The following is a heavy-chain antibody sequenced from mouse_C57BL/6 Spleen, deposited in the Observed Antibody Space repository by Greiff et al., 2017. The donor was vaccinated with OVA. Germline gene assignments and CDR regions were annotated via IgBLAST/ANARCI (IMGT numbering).Heavy chain of an antibody. Sequence: EVMLVESEGGLVQPGSSMKLSCTASGFTFSDYYMAWVRQVPEKGLEWVANISYDGSSTYYLDSLKSRFIISRDNAKNILYLQMSSLKSEDTATYYCARSTGTYFDVWGTGTTVTVSS. D-gene: IGHD4-1*01. CDR1: GFTFSDYY. J-gene: IGHJ1*03. CDR3: ARSTGTYFDV. CDR2: ISYDGSST. V-gene: IGHV5-16*01.